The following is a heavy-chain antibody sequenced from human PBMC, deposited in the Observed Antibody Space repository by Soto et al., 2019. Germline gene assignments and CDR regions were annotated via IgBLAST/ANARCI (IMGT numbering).Heavy chain of an antibody. Sequence: GGSLRLSCAASGFTFSSYWMSWVRQAPGKGLEWVANIKQDGSEKYYVDSVKGRFTISRDNAKNSLYLQMNSLRAEDTAVYYCARDLPSGVEILWFGECWFDPWGQGTLVTVSS. CDR1: GFTFSSYW. CDR2: IKQDGSEK. CDR3: ARDLPSGVEILWFGECWFDP. J-gene: IGHJ5*02. V-gene: IGHV3-7*01. D-gene: IGHD3-10*01.